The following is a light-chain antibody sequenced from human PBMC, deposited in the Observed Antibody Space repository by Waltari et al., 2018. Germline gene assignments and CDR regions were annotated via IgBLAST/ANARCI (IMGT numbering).Light chain of an antibody. CDR2: GAS. CDR3: QQYNNWPYT. CDR1: QSVNYN. V-gene: IGKV3-15*01. Sequence: EIVMTQSPATLSVSPGERATLSCRASQSVNYNLAWYQQKPGQAPRLLIYGASTRATCIPARFSGSGSGTEFTLTISSLQSEDFAVYYCQQYNNWPYTFGQGTKLEIK. J-gene: IGKJ2*01.